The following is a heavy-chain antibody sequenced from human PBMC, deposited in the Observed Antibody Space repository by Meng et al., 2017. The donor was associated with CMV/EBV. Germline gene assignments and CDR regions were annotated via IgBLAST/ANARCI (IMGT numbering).Heavy chain of an antibody. CDR2: ISAYNGNT. CDR3: ARNYYGSGSWFDP. V-gene: IGHV1-18*01. CDR1: GYTFARYG. J-gene: IGHJ5*02. Sequence: VQLVQNAAEVNKPGASVNVSGKASGYTFARYGLSWVRQASGQGLEWMGWISAYNGNTTYAQKLQGRVTMTTDTSTSTDYMEPRSLRSDDTAVYYCARNYYGSGSWFDPWGQGTLVTVSS. D-gene: IGHD3-10*01.